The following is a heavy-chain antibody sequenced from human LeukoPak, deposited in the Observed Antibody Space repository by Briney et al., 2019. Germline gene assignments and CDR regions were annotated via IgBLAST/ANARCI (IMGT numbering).Heavy chain of an antibody. Sequence: ASVKVSCKASGYTFNNYYMYWVRQAPGQGLEWMGMINPGGGGTSYAQKFQGRVTMTRDTSTRTVYMEVCSLKPEDTAVYYCARQGAYSSAIGMGYWGQGTLVTVSS. CDR3: ARQGAYSSAIGMGY. D-gene: IGHD6-19*01. J-gene: IGHJ4*02. CDR1: GYTFNNYY. V-gene: IGHV1-46*02. CDR2: INPGGGGT.